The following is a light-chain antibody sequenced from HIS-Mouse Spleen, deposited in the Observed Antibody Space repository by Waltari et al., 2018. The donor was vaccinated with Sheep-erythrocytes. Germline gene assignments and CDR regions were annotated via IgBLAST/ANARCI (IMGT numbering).Light chain of an antibody. J-gene: IGLJ1*01. CDR2: DVS. V-gene: IGLV2-11*01. Sequence: QSALTQPRSVSGSPGQSVTISCTGTSSDVGGYNYVSWYQQHPGKAPKLMIYDVSKRPSGVPDPFSGSKSGNPASLTISGLQAEDEADYYCCSYAGSYTYVFGTGTKVTVL. CDR3: CSYAGSYTYV. CDR1: SSDVGGYNY.